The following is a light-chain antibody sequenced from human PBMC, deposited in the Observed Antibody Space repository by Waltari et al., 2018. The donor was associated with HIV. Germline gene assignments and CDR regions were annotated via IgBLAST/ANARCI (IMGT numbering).Light chain of an antibody. J-gene: IGLJ2*01. CDR1: SSNIGRNS. CDR2: RNN. Sequence: QSVLTQPPSASGTPGQRVTIPCSGSSSNIGRNSVHWYQQLPGTTPKLLIYRNNQRPSGVPDRFSGSKSGTSASLAISGLRSEHEADYYCAAWDDSLRGVVFGGGTKLTVL. V-gene: IGLV1-47*01. CDR3: AAWDDSLRGVV.